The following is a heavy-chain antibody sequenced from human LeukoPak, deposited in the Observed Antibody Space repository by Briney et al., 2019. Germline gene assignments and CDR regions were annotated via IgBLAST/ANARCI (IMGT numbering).Heavy chain of an antibody. Sequence: GGSLRLSCAASGFTFSDYYMDWVRQAPGKGLEWVGRIRKKANSYTTEYAASVKGRFTISRDDLKNSLYLQMNGLKTEDTAVYFCARDSMRSYLDYWGQGTLVTVSS. CDR2: IRKKANSYTT. CDR3: ARDSMRSYLDY. J-gene: IGHJ4*02. D-gene: IGHD3-16*02. CDR1: GFTFSDYY. V-gene: IGHV3-72*01.